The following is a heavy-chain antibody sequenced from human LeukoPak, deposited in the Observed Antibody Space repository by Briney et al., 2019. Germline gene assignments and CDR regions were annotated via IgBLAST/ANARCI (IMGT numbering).Heavy chain of an antibody. CDR1: GYTFTSCG. CDR3: ARLYGDYRSALLPSPYFDY. CDR2: ISAYNGNT. D-gene: IGHD4-17*01. J-gene: IGHJ4*02. V-gene: IGHV1-18*01. Sequence: ASVKVSCKASGYTFTSCGVSWVRQAPGQGLEWMGWISAYNGNTNYAQKLQGRVTMTTDTSTSTAYMELRSLRSDDTAVYYCARLYGDYRSALLPSPYFDYWGQGTLVTVSS.